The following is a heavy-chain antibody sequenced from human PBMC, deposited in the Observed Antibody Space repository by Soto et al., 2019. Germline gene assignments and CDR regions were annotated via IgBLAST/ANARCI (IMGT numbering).Heavy chain of an antibody. CDR3: ARAGVDLVAPGWFDP. CDR2: IIPIFGTA. J-gene: IGHJ5*02. Sequence: QVQLVQSGAEVKKPGSSVKVSCKASGGTFSSYAISWVRQAPGQGLEWMGGIIPIFGTANYAQKFQGRVTITADESTSTAYTELSSLRSEDTAVYYCARAGVDLVAPGWFDPWGQGTLVTVSS. D-gene: IGHD5-12*01. CDR1: GGTFSSYA. V-gene: IGHV1-69*12.